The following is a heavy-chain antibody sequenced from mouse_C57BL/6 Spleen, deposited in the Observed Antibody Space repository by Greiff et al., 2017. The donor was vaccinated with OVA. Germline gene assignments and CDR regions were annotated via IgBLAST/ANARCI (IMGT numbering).Heavy chain of an antibody. CDR3: ARESYSNYARNFDY. CDR2: ISDGGSYT. D-gene: IGHD2-5*01. CDR1: GFTFSSYA. V-gene: IGHV5-4*01. Sequence: EVQLQESGGGLVKPGGSLKLSCAASGFTFSSYAMSWVRQTPEKRLEWVATISDGGSYTYYPDNVKGRFTISRDNAKNNLYLQMSHLKSEDTAMYYCARESYSNYARNFDYWGQGTTLTVSS. J-gene: IGHJ2*01.